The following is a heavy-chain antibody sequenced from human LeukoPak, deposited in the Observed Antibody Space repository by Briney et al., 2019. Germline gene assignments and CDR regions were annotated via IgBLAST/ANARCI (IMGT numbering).Heavy chain of an antibody. CDR2: IWYDGSIT. V-gene: IGHV3-33*06. J-gene: IGHJ4*02. Sequence: GGSLRLSCAASGFTFSRYGMHWVRQAPGKGLEWVAVIWYDGSITYYVDSVMGRFTISKDNSRNMLYLQMNSLRAEDTAVYYCAKADEMNMDYWGQGTLVTVSS. CDR1: GFTFSRYG. CDR3: AKADEMNMDY. D-gene: IGHD2/OR15-2a*01.